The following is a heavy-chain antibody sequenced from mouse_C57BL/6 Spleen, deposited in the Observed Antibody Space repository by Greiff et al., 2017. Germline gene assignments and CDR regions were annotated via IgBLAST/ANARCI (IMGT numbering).Heavy chain of an antibody. CDR1: GFSLTSYA. CDR2: IWTGGGT. CDR3: ARTNYGRGDYFDY. J-gene: IGHJ2*01. Sequence: VKLMESGPGLVAPSQSLSITCTVSGFSLTSYAISWVRQPPGKGLEWLGVIWTGGGTNYNSALKSRLSISKDNSKSQVFLKMNSLQTDDTARYYCARTNYGRGDYFDYWGQGTTLTVSS. V-gene: IGHV2-9-1*01. D-gene: IGHD1-1*01.